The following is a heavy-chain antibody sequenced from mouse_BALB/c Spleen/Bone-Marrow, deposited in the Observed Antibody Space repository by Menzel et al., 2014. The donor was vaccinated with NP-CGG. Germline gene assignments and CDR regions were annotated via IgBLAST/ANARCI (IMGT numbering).Heavy chain of an antibody. D-gene: IGHD4-1*01. Sequence: QVQLQQFGPELVRPGVSVKISCKGSGYTLTDYAMHWVKQSHAKSLEWIGVISTYSGNTNYNQKFKGKATMTVDKSSSTAYMELTRLTSEDSAIYYCARWYNWDAFAYWGQGTLVTVSA. J-gene: IGHJ3*01. V-gene: IGHV1-67*01. CDR2: ISTYSGNT. CDR3: ARWYNWDAFAY. CDR1: GYTLTDYA.